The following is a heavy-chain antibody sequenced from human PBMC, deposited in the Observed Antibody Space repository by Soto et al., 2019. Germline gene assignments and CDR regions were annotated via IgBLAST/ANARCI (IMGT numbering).Heavy chain of an antibody. J-gene: IGHJ6*02. CDR1: GGSFSSYY. CDR2: INHSGST. CDR3: VRGSSGWYYYYGMDV. D-gene: IGHD6-19*01. V-gene: IGHV4-34*01. Sequence: SETLSLTCAVYGGSFSSYYWSWIRQPPGKGLEWIGEINHSGSTNYNPSLKSRVTISVDTSKNQFSLKLSSVTAADTAVYFCVRGSSGWYYYYGMDVWGQGTTVTVSS.